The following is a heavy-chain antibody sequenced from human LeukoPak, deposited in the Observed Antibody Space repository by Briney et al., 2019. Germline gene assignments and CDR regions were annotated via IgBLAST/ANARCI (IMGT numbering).Heavy chain of an antibody. CDR2: ISSSSSYI. J-gene: IGHJ4*02. CDR1: GFTFSSYS. CDR3: ARLEPSIVATGEGLDY. V-gene: IGHV3-21*01. Sequence: PGGSLRLSCALSGFTFSSYSMNWVRQAPGKGLEWVSSISSSSSYIYYAHPVKGRFTISRDNAKNSLYLQMNSLRAEDTAVYYCARLEPSIVATGEGLDYWGQGTLVTVSS. D-gene: IGHD5-12*01.